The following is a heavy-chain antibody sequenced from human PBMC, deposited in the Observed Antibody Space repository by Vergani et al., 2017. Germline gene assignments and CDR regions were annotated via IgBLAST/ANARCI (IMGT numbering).Heavy chain of an antibody. V-gene: IGHV3-30-3*01. D-gene: IGHD1-1*01. CDR1: GFTFSGYS. J-gene: IGHJ4*02. CDR3: VRDRPLEFDRDY. CDR2: ISHDGTNR. Sequence: QVRLVQSGGGVVQPGMSLRLSCAAYGFTFSGYSMFWVRQSPGQGLEWVTLISHDGTNRHYADSVVGRFTISRDNSKRMVYLQMNNLRPDDTALYYCVRDRPLEFDRDYWGQGTLVTVSS.